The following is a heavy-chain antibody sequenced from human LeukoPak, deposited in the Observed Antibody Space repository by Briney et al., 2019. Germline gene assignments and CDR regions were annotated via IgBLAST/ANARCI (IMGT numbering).Heavy chain of an antibody. Sequence: PSETLSLTCTVSGGSISSYYWSWIRQPPGKGLEWIGYIYYSGSTNYNPSLKSRFTISVDTSKNQFSLKLSSVTAADTAVYYCARLNPRYCSSTSCRRDYYYGMDVWGQGTTVTVSS. CDR3: ARLNPRYCSSTSCRRDYYYGMDV. V-gene: IGHV4-59*01. D-gene: IGHD2-2*01. CDR1: GGSISSYY. CDR2: IYYSGST. J-gene: IGHJ6*02.